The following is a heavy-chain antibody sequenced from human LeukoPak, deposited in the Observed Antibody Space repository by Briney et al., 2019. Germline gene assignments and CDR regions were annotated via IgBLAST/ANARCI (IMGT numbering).Heavy chain of an antibody. Sequence: SGPTLVKPTQTLTLTCTLSGFSLRTTGVGVGWIRQPPGKALEWLALIYWDDDKRHSPSLRSRLTITKDTSKNQVVLTLTYMDPVDTATYYCARLIEQYGDYRTLDYWGQGTLVTVSS. V-gene: IGHV2-5*02. CDR1: GFSLRTTGVG. J-gene: IGHJ4*02. CDR2: IYWDDDK. D-gene: IGHD4-17*01. CDR3: ARLIEQYGDYRTLDY.